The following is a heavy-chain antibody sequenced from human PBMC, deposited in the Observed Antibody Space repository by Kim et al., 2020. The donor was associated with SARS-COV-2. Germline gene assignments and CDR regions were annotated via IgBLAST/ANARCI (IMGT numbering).Heavy chain of an antibody. Sequence: PSFQGHVTISADKSISTAYLQWSSLKASDTAMYYCASRKAAGYNDGMDVWGQGTTVTVSS. V-gene: IGHV5-10-1*01. CDR3: ASRKAAGYNDGMDV. J-gene: IGHJ6*02. D-gene: IGHD6-13*01.